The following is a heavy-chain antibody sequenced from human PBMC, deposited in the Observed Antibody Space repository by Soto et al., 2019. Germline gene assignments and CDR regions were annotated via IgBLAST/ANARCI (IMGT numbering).Heavy chain of an antibody. J-gene: IGHJ4*02. CDR2: LNSISNSV. V-gene: IGHV3-21*01. CDR3: TRTPDY. CDR1: GLNFAGYA. Sequence: GGSLRLSCEASGLNFAGYAMTWVRQAPGKGLEWVASLNSISNSVYYVDSVRGRFTISRDNSKNSLLLQLNSLRPEDTGFYYCTRTPDYWGPGTLVTVSS.